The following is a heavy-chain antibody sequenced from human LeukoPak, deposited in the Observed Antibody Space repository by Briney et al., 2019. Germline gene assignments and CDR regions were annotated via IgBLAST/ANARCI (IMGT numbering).Heavy chain of an antibody. V-gene: IGHV3-21*01. CDR1: GFTFSSYS. D-gene: IGHD5-12*01. CDR2: ISRTGSYI. CDR3: ARVKEASAFDV. Sequence: GGSLRLSCAASGFTFSSYSMNWVRQAPGKGLEWVSSISRTGSYIYYADLVKGRFTISRDNAKNSLYLQMNSLRAEDTAVYYCARVKEASAFDVWGQGTMVTVSS. J-gene: IGHJ3*01.